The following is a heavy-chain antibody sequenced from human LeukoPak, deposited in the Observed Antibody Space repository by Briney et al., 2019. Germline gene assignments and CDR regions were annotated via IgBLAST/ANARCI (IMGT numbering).Heavy chain of an antibody. V-gene: IGHV3-66*02. CDR2: IYSGGST. CDR1: GFTVSSNY. Sequence: GGSLRLSCAASGFTVSSNYMSWVRQAPGKGLEWVSVIYSGGSTYYADSAEGRFTISRDNSKNTLYLQMNSLRAEDTAVYYCARDEAVATRGSFDYWGQGTLVTVSS. CDR3: ARDEAVATRGSFDY. D-gene: IGHD6-19*01. J-gene: IGHJ4*02.